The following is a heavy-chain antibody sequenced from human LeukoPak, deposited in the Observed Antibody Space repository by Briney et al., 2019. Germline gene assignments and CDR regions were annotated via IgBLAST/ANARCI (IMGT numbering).Heavy chain of an antibody. CDR1: GGSISSGDYY. V-gene: IGHV4-30-4*08. CDR2: IYYSGST. CDR3: ARDPGRNYYYYYMDV. Sequence: SETLSLTCTVSGGSISSGDYYWSWIRQPPGKGLEWIGYIYYSGSTYYNPSLKSRVTISVDTSKNQFSLKLSSVTAADTAVYYCARDPGRNYYYYYMDVWGKGSTVTVSS. J-gene: IGHJ6*03.